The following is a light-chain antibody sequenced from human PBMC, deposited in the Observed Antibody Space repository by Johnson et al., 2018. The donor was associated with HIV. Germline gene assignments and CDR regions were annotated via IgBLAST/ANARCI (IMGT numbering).Light chain of an antibody. CDR3: GTWDSSLSAVV. CDR2: DIN. Sequence: QAVLTQPPSVSAAPGQKVTISCSGSSSNIGNNYVSWYQQLPGTAPKLLIYDINKRPSGIPDRFSGSKSGTSATLGITGLQTGDEADYYCGTWDSSLSAVVFGTGTKVTGL. J-gene: IGLJ1*01. V-gene: IGLV1-51*01. CDR1: SSNIGNNY.